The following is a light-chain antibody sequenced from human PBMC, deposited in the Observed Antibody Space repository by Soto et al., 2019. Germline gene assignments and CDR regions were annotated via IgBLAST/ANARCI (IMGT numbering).Light chain of an antibody. Sequence: QSALTQPRSVSGSPGQSVTISCTGTSSDVGGYNYVSWYQQVPGKAPKLVIFEVIKRPSGVPERFSGSKSGNTASLNISGVQTDDEADYYCGTRAGRLLVFGGGTKVTVL. CDR3: GTRAGRLLV. J-gene: IGLJ2*01. CDR2: EVI. V-gene: IGLV2-11*01. CDR1: SSDVGGYNY.